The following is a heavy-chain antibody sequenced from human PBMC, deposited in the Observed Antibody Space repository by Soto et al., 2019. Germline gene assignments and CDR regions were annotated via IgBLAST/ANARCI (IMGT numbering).Heavy chain of an antibody. CDR3: ARHIHNQGFEYYFDS. V-gene: IGHV4-39*01. J-gene: IGHJ4*01. CDR2: IDYSGNI. Sequence: SETLSLTCNASGGSITSSGSAWGWIRQSPGKGLEWIGTIDYSGNIYYIPSLKSRITISVDTSKNQISLKLSSVTAADTAVYYCARHIHNQGFEYYFDSWGHGTLVTVSS. D-gene: IGHD1-1*01. CDR1: GGSITSSGSA.